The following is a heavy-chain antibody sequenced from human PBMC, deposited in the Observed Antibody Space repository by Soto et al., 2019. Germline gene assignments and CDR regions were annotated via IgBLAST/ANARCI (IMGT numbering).Heavy chain of an antibody. J-gene: IGHJ6*02. V-gene: IGHV4-61*01. CDR2: IYYSGST. CDR1: GGSVSSGSYY. Sequence: PSETLSLTCTVSGGSVSSGSYYWSWIRQPPGKGLEWIGYIYYSGSTNYNPSLKSRVTISVDTSKNQFSLKLSSVTAADTAVYYCARVVGQAYYDILTGYYPTPYYYYGTDVWGQGTTVTVSS. CDR3: ARVVGQAYYDILTGYYPTPYYYYGTDV. D-gene: IGHD3-9*01.